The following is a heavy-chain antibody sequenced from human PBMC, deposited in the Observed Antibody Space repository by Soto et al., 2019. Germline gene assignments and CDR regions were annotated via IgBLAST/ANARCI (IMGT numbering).Heavy chain of an antibody. CDR3: ATTNQVDTAMVRDY. V-gene: IGHV4-39*01. D-gene: IGHD5-18*01. J-gene: IGHJ4*02. CDR2: IYYSGST. CDR1: GGSISSSSYY. Sequence: QLQLQESGPGLVKPSETLSLTCTVSGGSISSSSYYWGWIRQPPGKGLEWIGSIYYSGSTYYNPSLKSRVTISVDTSKNQFSLKLSSVSAADTAVYHCATTNQVDTAMVRDYWGQGTLVTVSS.